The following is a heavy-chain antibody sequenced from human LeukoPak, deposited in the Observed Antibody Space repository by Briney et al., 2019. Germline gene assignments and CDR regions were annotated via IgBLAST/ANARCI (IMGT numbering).Heavy chain of an antibody. V-gene: IGHV1-18*01. CDR3: AGDQRMTTVTTADY. Sequence: GASVKVSCKASGYTFTNNGINWVRQAPGQGLEWMGWISAYNGYTNYAQKLQGRVTMTTDTSTSTAYMELRSLRSDDTAIYYCAGDQRMTTVTTADYWGQGTLVTVSS. CDR1: GYTFTNNG. CDR2: ISAYNGYT. J-gene: IGHJ4*02. D-gene: IGHD4-11*01.